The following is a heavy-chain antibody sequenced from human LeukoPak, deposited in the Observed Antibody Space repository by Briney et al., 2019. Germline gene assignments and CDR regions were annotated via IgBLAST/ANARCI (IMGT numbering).Heavy chain of an antibody. CDR3: ASLVGGLDFWSGYAGFYYMDV. J-gene: IGHJ6*03. CDR2: IYYSGST. V-gene: IGHV4-39*01. CDR1: GGSISSTSYY. Sequence: PSETLSLTCTVSGGSISSTSYYWGWIRQPPGKGLEWIGSIYYSGSTYYNPSLKSRVTISVDTSKNQFSLKLSSVTAADTAVYCCASLVGGLDFWSGYAGFYYMDVWGKGTTVTVSS. D-gene: IGHD3-3*01.